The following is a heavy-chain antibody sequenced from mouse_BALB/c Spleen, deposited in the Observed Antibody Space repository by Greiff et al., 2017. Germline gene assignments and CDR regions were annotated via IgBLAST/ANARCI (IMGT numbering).Heavy chain of an antibody. J-gene: IGHJ4*01. CDR3: ARDEGYYGNYPLYAMDY. D-gene: IGHD2-1*01. V-gene: IGHV3-6*02. Sequence: VQLKESGPGLVKPSQSLSLTCSVTGYSITSGYYWNWIRQFPGNKLEWMGYISYDGSNNYNPSLKNRISITRDTSKNQFFLKLNSVTTEDTATYYCARDEGYYGNYPLYAMDYWGQGTSVTVSS. CDR1: GYSITSGYY. CDR2: ISYDGSN.